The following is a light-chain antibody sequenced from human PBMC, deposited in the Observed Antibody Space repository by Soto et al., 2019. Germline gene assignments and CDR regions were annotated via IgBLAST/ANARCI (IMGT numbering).Light chain of an antibody. Sequence: QSVLTQPPSVSAAPGQKVTISRSGSSSNIGNNYVSWFQQFPGTAPKLLIYDNNKRPSGIPDRFSGSKSGTSATLGITGLQTGDEAEYYCDTWDSSLSAVVFGGGTKLTVL. CDR1: SSNIGNNY. J-gene: IGLJ2*01. CDR3: DTWDSSLSAVV. CDR2: DNN. V-gene: IGLV1-51*01.